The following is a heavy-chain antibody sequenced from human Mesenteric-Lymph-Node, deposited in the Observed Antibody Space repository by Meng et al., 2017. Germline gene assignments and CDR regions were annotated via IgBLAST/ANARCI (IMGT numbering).Heavy chain of an antibody. CDR2: VVYSGTT. V-gene: IGHV4-39*01. J-gene: IGHJ4*02. CDR1: GGSIRSSSSY. Sequence: ESGPGLVKPPHTLYLPATVSGGSIRSSSSYWAWFRRPPGEGLEWIGSVVYSGTTYYTSSLKSRVSISVDTSKNQFSLKLSSVTAADTAVYYCARHHHSPTFDYWGQGTLVTVSS. CDR3: ARHHHSPTFDY. D-gene: IGHD1-14*01.